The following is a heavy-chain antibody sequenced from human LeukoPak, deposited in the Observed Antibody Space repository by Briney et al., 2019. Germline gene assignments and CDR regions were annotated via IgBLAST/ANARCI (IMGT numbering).Heavy chain of an antibody. D-gene: IGHD3-22*01. CDR2: IYQSGST. CDR1: GYSIISDYY. Sequence: SETLSLTCAVSGYSIISDYYWGWIRQPPGKGLEWIGSIYQSGSTSYNPSLKSRVTISVDTSKYQFSLKLSSVTAADTAVYYCARNGSSGYMDSWGQGTLVTVSS. J-gene: IGHJ4*02. V-gene: IGHV4-38-2*01. CDR3: ARNGSSGYMDS.